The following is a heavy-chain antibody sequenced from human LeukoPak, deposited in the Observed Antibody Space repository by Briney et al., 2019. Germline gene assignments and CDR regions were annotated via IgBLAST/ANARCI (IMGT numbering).Heavy chain of an antibody. Sequence: SETLSLTCTVSGGSISSSAYYWGWIRQPPGKGLEWIGSIYYSGTTYYNPSLKSRVTISVDTSKDHFSLKLSSVTAADTAVYYCARLISSTGNFDYWGQGTLVTIS. CDR1: GGSISSSAYY. V-gene: IGHV4-39*02. D-gene: IGHD1-14*01. CDR2: IYYSGTT. J-gene: IGHJ4*02. CDR3: ARLISSTGNFDY.